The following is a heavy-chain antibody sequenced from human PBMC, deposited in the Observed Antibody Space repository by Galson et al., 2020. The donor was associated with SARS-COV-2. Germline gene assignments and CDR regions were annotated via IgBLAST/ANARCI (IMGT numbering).Heavy chain of an antibody. CDR3: ARGALLTRNTAIAYYFDV. D-gene: IGHD5-18*01. Sequence: SVKVSCKASGGTFSSYAISWVRQAPGQGLEWMGGIIPIFGTANYAQKFQGRVTITADEATSTAYMELSSLRSEDTAVYYCARGALLTRNTAIAYYFDVGGQGTLVTVSS. CDR2: IIPIFGTA. V-gene: IGHV1-69*13. J-gene: IGHJ4*02. CDR1: GGTFSSYA.